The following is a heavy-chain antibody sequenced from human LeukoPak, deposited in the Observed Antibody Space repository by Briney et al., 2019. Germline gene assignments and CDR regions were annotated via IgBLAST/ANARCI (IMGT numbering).Heavy chain of an antibody. D-gene: IGHD6-19*01. J-gene: IGHJ4*02. CDR1: GGSFSGYY. V-gene: IGHV4-34*01. CDR2: INHSGST. Sequence: SETLSLTCAVDGGSFSGYYWSWIRQPPGKGLEWIGEINHSGSTNYNPSLKSRVTISVDTSKNQFSLKLSSVTAADTAVYYCARGHRYSSGWYNYWGQGTLVTVSS. CDR3: ARGHRYSSGWYNY.